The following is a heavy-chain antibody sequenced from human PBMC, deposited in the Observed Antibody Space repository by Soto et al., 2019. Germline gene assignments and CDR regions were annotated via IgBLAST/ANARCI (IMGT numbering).Heavy chain of an antibody. CDR2: INAGNGNT. J-gene: IGHJ6*02. D-gene: IGHD3-9*01. CDR1: GYTFTSYA. CDR3: ARGELRYPLDV. Sequence: ASVKVSCKASGYTFTSYAMHWVRQAPGQRLEWMGWINAGNGNTKYSQKFQGRVTITADKSTSTAYMELSSLRSEDTAVYYCARGELRYPLDVWGQGTTVTVSS. V-gene: IGHV1-3*01.